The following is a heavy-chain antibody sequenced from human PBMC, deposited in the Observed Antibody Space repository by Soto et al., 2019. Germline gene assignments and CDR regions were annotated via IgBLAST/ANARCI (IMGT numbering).Heavy chain of an antibody. J-gene: IGHJ4*02. V-gene: IGHV4-59*01. D-gene: IGHD3-22*01. Sequence: ETLSLTCTVSGASISSYYWTWIRQPPGKGLEWIGYIADSGTTNYSPSLKGRVTISTDTSKNQFSLKLISVAAADTAVYYCARSHPGYYYDSSSYSTDNWGQGTLVTVSS. CDR1: GASISSYY. CDR2: IADSGTT. CDR3: ARSHPGYYYDSSSYSTDN.